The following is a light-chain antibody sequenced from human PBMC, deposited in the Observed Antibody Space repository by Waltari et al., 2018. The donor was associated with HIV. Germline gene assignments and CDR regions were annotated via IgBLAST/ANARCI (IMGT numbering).Light chain of an antibody. J-gene: IGKJ4*01. CDR3: QQFGTSAPLT. CDR2: GAS. V-gene: IGKV3-20*01. CDR1: QSISSNF. Sequence: IVLTQSPGTLSLSPGERVTLSCRASQSISSNFLAWYQQKPGQAPRLLIYGASNRAPDIPDRFSGSGSGTDFTLTISRLEPEDSAVYFCQQFGTSAPLTFGGGTKVEIK.